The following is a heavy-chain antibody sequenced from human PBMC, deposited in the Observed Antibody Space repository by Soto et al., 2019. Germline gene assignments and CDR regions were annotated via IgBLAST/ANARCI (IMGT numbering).Heavy chain of an antibody. Sequence: SETLCLTCTVSGGSISSGDYYWSWIRQPPGKGLEWIGYIYYSGSTYYNPSLKSRVTISVDTSKNQFALKLSSVTAADTAVYYCSRKCPYGYNYYFDYWGQGTLVTVSS. V-gene: IGHV4-30-4*01. CDR3: SRKCPYGYNYYFDY. CDR2: IYYSGST. CDR1: GGSISSGDYY. D-gene: IGHD5-12*01. J-gene: IGHJ4*02.